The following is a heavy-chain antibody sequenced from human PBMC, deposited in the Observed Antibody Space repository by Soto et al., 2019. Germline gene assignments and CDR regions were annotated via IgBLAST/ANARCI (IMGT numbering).Heavy chain of an antibody. J-gene: IGHJ3*02. CDR3: AKGGYYSLFDI. D-gene: IGHD3-16*01. CDR2: ISGSGGRT. CDR1: GVTFSNFG. Sequence: GGSMSLSCAASGVTFSNFGRSWVRPHTGKGLEWVSGISGSGGRTYYADSVKGRFTISRDNSNNTLSLQMHILRVEDTAVYFCAKGGYYSLFDIWGQGTMVTVSS. V-gene: IGHV3-23*01.